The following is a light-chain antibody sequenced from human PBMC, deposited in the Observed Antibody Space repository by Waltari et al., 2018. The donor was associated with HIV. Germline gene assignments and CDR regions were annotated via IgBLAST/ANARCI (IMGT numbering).Light chain of an antibody. CDR2: DVS. CDR1: SSDVGGYNY. J-gene: IGLJ2*01. V-gene: IGLV2-14*03. CDR3: SSYTSSSTLEVV. Sequence: QSALTQPASVSGSPGPSITISCTGTSSDVGGYNYVPWYQQHPGKAPKLMIYDVSNRPSGVSNRFSGSKSGNTASLTISGLQAEDEADYYCSSYTSSSTLEVVFGGGTKLTVL.